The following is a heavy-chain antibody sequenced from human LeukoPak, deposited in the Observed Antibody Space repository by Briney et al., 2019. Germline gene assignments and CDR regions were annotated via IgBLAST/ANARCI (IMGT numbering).Heavy chain of an antibody. CDR3: AGGLQYCSGGSCYLDFDY. V-gene: IGHV4-4*07. CDR1: GGSIRSYY. CDR2: IYTSGST. J-gene: IGHJ4*02. Sequence: SETLSLTCTVSGGSIRSYYWSWIRQPAGKGLEWIGRIYTSGSTNYNPSLKSRVTMSVDTSKNQFSLKLSSVTAADTAVYYCAGGLQYCSGGSCYLDFDYWGQGTLVTVSS. D-gene: IGHD2-15*01.